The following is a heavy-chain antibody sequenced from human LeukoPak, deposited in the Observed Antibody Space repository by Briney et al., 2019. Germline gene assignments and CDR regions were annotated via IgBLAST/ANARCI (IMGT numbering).Heavy chain of an antibody. CDR2: ISGSGGST. CDR3: AKVPAMDSYYYYMDV. Sequence: GGSLRLSCAASGFDFRSYSMNWVRQAPGKGLEWVSAISGSGGSTYYADSVKGRFTISRDNSKNTLYLQMNSLRAEDTAVYYCAKVPAMDSYYYYMDVWGKGTTVTVSS. CDR1: GFDFRSYS. V-gene: IGHV3-23*01. D-gene: IGHD5-18*01. J-gene: IGHJ6*03.